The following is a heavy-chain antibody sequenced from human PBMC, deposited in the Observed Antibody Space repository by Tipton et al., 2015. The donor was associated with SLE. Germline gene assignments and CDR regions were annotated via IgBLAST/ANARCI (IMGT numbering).Heavy chain of an antibody. V-gene: IGHV3-33*01. D-gene: IGHD3-22*01. J-gene: IGHJ3*02. CDR1: GFTFSSYG. Sequence: RSLRLSCAASGFTFSSYGMHWVRQAPGKGLEWVAVIWYDGSNKYYADSVKGRFTISRDNSKNTLYLQMNSLRAEDTAVYYCRRDYYDSSGYSTDAFDIWGQGTMVTVSS. CDR2: IWYDGSNK. CDR3: RRDYYDSSGYSTDAFDI.